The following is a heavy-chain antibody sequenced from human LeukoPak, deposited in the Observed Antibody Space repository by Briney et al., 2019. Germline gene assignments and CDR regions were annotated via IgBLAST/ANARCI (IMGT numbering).Heavy chain of an antibody. CDR1: GYSFTSNY. Sequence: GASVKVSCKASGYSFTSNYKHWVRQAPGQGLEWMGMIYPSDGSTSYAQKFQGRVTVTRDTSTSTVHMELSGLRSEDTAVYYCARDQEAFDCWGQGTLVTVSS. CDR2: IYPSDGST. CDR3: ARDQEAFDC. V-gene: IGHV1-46*01. J-gene: IGHJ4*02.